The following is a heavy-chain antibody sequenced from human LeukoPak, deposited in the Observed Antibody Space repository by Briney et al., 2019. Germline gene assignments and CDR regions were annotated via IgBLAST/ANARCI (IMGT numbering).Heavy chain of an antibody. CDR2: IKQDGSEK. CDR1: GFTFSSYW. J-gene: IGHJ3*02. CDR3: ARDSGWYSSSGDAFDI. Sequence: PGGSLRLSCAASGFTFSSYWMSWVRQAPGKGLEWVANIKQDGSEKYYVDSVKGRFTISRDNAKNSLYLQMNSLRAEDTAVYYCARDSGWYSSSGDAFDIWGQGTMVTVSS. D-gene: IGHD6-6*01. V-gene: IGHV3-7*01.